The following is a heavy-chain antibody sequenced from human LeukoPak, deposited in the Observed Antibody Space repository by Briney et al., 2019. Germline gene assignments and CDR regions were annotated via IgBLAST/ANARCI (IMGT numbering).Heavy chain of an antibody. V-gene: IGHV3-23*01. CDR3: AKVYDTSGYYYAMDF. J-gene: IGHJ4*02. D-gene: IGHD3-22*01. CDR2: VTYDGST. CDR1: GFTLNIYA. Sequence: GGSLRLSCAAPGFTLNIYAMSWVRQAPGKGLEWVSTVTYDGSTYYADSVRGRFTISRDNSKNALYLQMNSLRAEDTAVYYCAKVYDTSGYYYAMDFWGQGTLVTVSS.